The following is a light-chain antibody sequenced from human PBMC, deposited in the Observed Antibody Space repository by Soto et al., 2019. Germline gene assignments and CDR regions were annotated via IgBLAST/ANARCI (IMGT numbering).Light chain of an antibody. CDR1: SNDVGRYNY. CDR2: EVS. CDR3: SSFTSSSTPVV. V-gene: IGLV2-14*01. J-gene: IGLJ1*01. Sequence: QSALTQPASVSGSPGQSITISCTGTSNDVGRYNYVSWYQQHQQHPGKAPKLMIYEVSNRPSGVSNRFSGSKSGNTASLTISGLQAEDEADYYCSSFTSSSTPVVFGSGTKVTVL.